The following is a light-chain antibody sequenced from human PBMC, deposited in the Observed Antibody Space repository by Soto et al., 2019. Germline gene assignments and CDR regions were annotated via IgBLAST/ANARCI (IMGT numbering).Light chain of an antibody. Sequence: DIQMTQSPSTLSASVGDRVTITCRASQSTTSWLAWYQQKPGKAPKLLIYKTSTLESGVPSRFSGSGAGTEFTLTIGCLQPDDFATYYCQQYSSYSYTFGQGTKSEIQ. CDR1: QSTTSW. V-gene: IGKV1-5*03. CDR2: KTS. J-gene: IGKJ2*01. CDR3: QQYSSYSYT.